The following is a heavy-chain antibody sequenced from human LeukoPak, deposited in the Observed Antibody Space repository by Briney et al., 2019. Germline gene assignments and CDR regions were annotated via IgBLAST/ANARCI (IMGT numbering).Heavy chain of an antibody. J-gene: IGHJ4*02. CDR2: INPNSGGT. V-gene: IGHV1-2*02. D-gene: IGHD6-19*01. Sequence: ASVKVSCKASGYTFTGYYMHWVRQAPGRGLEWMGWINPNSGGTNYAQKFQGRVTMTRDTSISTAYMELSRLRSDDTAVYYCARVTPTGYSSGWSDYWGQGTLVTVSS. CDR3: ARVTPTGYSSGWSDY. CDR1: GYTFTGYY.